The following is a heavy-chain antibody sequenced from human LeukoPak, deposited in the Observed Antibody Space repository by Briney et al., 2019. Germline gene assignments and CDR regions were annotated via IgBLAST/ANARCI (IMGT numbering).Heavy chain of an antibody. CDR1: GGSISSYY. D-gene: IGHD3-10*01. J-gene: IGHJ2*01. CDR3: ARGAPMVRGVRDWYFDL. V-gene: IGHV4-4*07. Sequence: SETLSLTCTVSGGSISSYYWSWIRQPAGKGLEWIGRIYTSGSTNYNPSLKSRVTMSVDTSKNQFSLKLSSVTAADTAVYYCARGAPMVRGVRDWYFDLWGRGTLVTVSS. CDR2: IYTSGST.